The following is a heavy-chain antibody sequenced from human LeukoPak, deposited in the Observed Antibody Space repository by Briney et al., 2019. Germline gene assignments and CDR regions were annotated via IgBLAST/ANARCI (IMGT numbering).Heavy chain of an antibody. D-gene: IGHD1-26*01. J-gene: IGHJ4*02. V-gene: IGHV1-2*02. CDR1: GYTFTGYY. CDR3: ARMGDYSGSSFDY. CDR2: INPNSGGT. Sequence: ASVKVSCKASGYTFTGYYMHWVRQAPGQGLERMGWINPNSGGTNYAQKFQGRVTMTRDTSISTAYMELSRLRSDDTAVYYCARMGDYSGSSFDYWGQGTLVTVSS.